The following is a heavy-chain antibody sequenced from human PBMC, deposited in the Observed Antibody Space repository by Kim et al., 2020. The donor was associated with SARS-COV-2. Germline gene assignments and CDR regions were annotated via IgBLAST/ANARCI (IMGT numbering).Heavy chain of an antibody. D-gene: IGHD5-12*01. CDR1: GGSFSGYY. V-gene: IGHV4-34*01. J-gene: IGHJ3*02. CDR3: ARNKEGDGYTIRGAFDI. Sequence: SETLSLTCAVYGGSFSGYYWSWIRQPPGKGLEWIGEINHSGSTNYNPSLKSRVTISVDTSKNQFSLKLSSVTAADTAVYYCARNKEGDGYTIRGAFDIWGQGTMVTVSS. CDR2: INHSGST.